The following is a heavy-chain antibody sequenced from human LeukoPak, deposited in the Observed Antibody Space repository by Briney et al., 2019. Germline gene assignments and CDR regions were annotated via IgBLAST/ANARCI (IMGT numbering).Heavy chain of an antibody. J-gene: IGHJ4*02. V-gene: IGHV4-59*01. CDR1: GGSISNYY. Sequence: SETLSLTCSVTGGSISNYYWSWIRQPPGKGLEWIGYIYYTGSTNYNPSLKSRVTMSVDMSKNQFSLKPNSGTAADTAVYYCAREPRGYNSGWFFDSWGQGTLVTVSS. D-gene: IGHD6-19*01. CDR2: IYYTGST. CDR3: AREPRGYNSGWFFDS.